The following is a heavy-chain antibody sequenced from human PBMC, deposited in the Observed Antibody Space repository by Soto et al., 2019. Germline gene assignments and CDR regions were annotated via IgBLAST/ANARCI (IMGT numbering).Heavy chain of an antibody. J-gene: IGHJ4*02. CDR2: IYWDDSK. CDR3: AHRRTHGSGRYYNS. CDR1: GFSLSTSGLG. V-gene: IGHV2-5*02. D-gene: IGHD3-10*01. Sequence: QITLKESGPTLVKPTQTLTLTCTFSGFSLSTSGLGVGWIRQPPGKALEWLALIYWDDSKRYSPSLKSRLTITNDTSKNQVVLTMTNMDTVDTATYDCAHRRTHGSGRYYNSWGQGTLVTVSS.